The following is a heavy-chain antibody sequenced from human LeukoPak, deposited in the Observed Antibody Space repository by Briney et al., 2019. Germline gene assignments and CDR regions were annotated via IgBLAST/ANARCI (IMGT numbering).Heavy chain of an antibody. D-gene: IGHD3-22*01. Sequence: NPSETLSLTCTVSGGSITSYYWSWIRQPPGKGLEWIGYIYYSGSTNYNPSLTSRVTISVDTSKSQFSLKLNSVTAADTAVYYCARWSYSSGFYYFDYWGQGTLVTVSS. CDR3: ARWSYSSGFYYFDY. J-gene: IGHJ4*02. CDR1: GGSITSYY. CDR2: IYYSGST. V-gene: IGHV4-59*08.